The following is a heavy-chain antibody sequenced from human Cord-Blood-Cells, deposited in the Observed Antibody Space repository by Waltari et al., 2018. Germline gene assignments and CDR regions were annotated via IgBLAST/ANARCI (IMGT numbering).Heavy chain of an antibody. CDR1: GFTFSSYW. Sequence: EVQLVESGGGLVQPGGSLRLSCAASGFTFSSYWMHWVRQAPGKGLVWVSRINSDGSSTSYADSVKGRFTISRDNAKNTLYLQMNSLRAEDTAVYYCAREAVTTYYYYGMDVWGQGTTVTVSS. CDR3: AREAVTTYYYYGMDV. J-gene: IGHJ6*02. V-gene: IGHV3-74*01. D-gene: IGHD4-17*01. CDR2: INSDGSST.